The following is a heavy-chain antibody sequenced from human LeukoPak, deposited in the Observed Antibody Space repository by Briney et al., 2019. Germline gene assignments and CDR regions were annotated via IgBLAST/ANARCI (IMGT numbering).Heavy chain of an antibody. V-gene: IGHV3-9*01. CDR2: ISWNSGSI. CDR3: AKDGSAGFGELLGYFDY. D-gene: IGHD3-10*01. J-gene: IGHJ4*02. Sequence: GGSLRLSCAASGFTFDDYAMHWVRQAPGKGLEWVSGISWNSGSIGYADSVEGRFTISRDNAKNSLYLQMNSLRAEDTALYYCAKDGSAGFGELLGYFDYWGQGTLVTVSS. CDR1: GFTFDDYA.